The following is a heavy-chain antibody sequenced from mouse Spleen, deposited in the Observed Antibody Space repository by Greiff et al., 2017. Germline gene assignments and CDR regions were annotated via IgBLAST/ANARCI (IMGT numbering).Heavy chain of an antibody. CDR3: ARGYYDGSPFAY. CDR2: IYPGGGYT. D-gene: IGHD1-1*01. Sequence: VQLQESGAELVRPGTSVKMSCKASGYTFTNYWIGWAKQRPGHGLEWIGDIYPGGGYTNYNEKFKGKATLTADKSSSTAYMQFSSLTSEDSAIYYCARGYYDGSPFAYWGQGTLVTVSA. J-gene: IGHJ3*01. V-gene: IGHV1-63*01. CDR1: GYTFTNYW.